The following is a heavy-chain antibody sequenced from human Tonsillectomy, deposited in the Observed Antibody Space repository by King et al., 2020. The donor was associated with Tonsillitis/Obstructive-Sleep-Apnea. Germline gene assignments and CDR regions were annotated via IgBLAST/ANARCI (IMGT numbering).Heavy chain of an antibody. Sequence: VQLVQSGAEVKKPGESLKISCKGSGYSFTSYWIGWVRQMPGKGLEWMGIIYPGDSDTRYSPSFQGQVTISADKSISTAYLQWSSLKASDTAMYYCARVTLWDCSSSSCYGAFDIWGQGTMVTVSS. J-gene: IGHJ3*02. CDR2: IYPGDSDT. CDR1: GYSFTSYW. CDR3: ARVTLWDCSSSSCYGAFDI. D-gene: IGHD2-2*01. V-gene: IGHV5-51*01.